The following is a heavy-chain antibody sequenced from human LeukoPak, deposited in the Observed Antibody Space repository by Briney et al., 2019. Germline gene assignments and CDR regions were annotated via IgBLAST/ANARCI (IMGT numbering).Heavy chain of an antibody. D-gene: IGHD3-10*01. CDR3: ATPYYYGSGLDAFDI. Sequence: SETLSLTCIVSGGSISSSSYYWGWIRQPPGKGLEWIGSIYYSGSTYYNPSLKSRVTISVDRSKNQFSLKLTSVTAADTAVYYCATPYYYGSGLDAFDIWGQGTMVTVSS. CDR2: IYYSGST. CDR1: GGSISSSSYY. J-gene: IGHJ3*02. V-gene: IGHV4-39*07.